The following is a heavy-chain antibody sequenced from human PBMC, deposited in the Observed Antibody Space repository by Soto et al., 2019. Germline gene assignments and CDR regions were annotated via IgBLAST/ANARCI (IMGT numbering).Heavy chain of an antibody. CDR3: ERDIQHRPSGEY. CDR1: GFNFRNYS. J-gene: IGHJ4*02. CDR2: ISSSSSYI. Sequence: GRSLRLPCAASGFNFRNYSINWVRQAPRKGLEWVSSISSSSSYIYYADSVKGRFTISRDNAKNSLYLQMNSMRAEDTAVSYCERDIQHRPSGEYWGQGTLVTV. V-gene: IGHV3-21*03. D-gene: IGHD6-6*01.